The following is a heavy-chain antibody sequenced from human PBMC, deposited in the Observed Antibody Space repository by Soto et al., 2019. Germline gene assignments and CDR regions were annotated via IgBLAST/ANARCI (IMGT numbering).Heavy chain of an antibody. D-gene: IGHD6-6*01. V-gene: IGHV1-8*01. CDR1: GYTFTSYD. CDR2: MNPNSGNT. Sequence: ASVKVSCKASGYTFTSYDINWVRQATGQGXEWMGWMNPNSGNTGYAQKFQGRVTMTRNTSISTAYMELSSLRSEDTAVYYCARGPRKSIAALTGAFYYYYGMDVWGQGTTVTVSS. CDR3: ARGPRKSIAALTGAFYYYYGMDV. J-gene: IGHJ6*02.